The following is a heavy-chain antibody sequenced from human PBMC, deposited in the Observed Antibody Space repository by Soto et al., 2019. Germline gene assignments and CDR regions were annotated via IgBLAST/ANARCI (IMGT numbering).Heavy chain of an antibody. CDR1: GFTFSSYG. V-gene: IGHV3-30*18. CDR2: ISYDGGNK. CDR3: AKRGSGSQFDY. J-gene: IGHJ4*02. D-gene: IGHD1-26*01. Sequence: PGGSLRLSCAASGFTFSSYGMHWVRQAPGKGLEWVAVISYDGGNKNYADSVKGRFTISRDNSKNTLYLQMNSLRAEDTAVYYCAKRGSGSQFDYWGQGTLVTVSS.